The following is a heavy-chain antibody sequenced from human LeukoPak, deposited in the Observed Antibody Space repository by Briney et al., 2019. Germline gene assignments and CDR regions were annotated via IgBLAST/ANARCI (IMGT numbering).Heavy chain of an antibody. Sequence: GGSLRLSCAASGFTVGSNYMSWVRQAPGKGLEWVSVIYSGGSTYYADSVKGRFTISRDNSKNTLYLQMNSLRAEDTAVYYCARDLIRDYDILHGLFAYYYYGMDVWGQGTTVTVSS. CDR3: ARDLIRDYDILHGLFAYYYYGMDV. D-gene: IGHD3-9*01. J-gene: IGHJ6*02. CDR1: GFTVGSNY. V-gene: IGHV3-66*01. CDR2: IYSGGST.